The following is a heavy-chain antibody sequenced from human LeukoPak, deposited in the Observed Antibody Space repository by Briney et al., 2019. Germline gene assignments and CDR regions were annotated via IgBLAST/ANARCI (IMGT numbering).Heavy chain of an antibody. J-gene: IGHJ4*03. CDR1: GGSISSSSYY. CDR3: ARQTSWWFIDY. Sequence: SETLSLTCTVSGGSISSSSYYWGWIRQPPGKGLEWIGSIYYSGSTYYNPSLKSRVTISVDTSKNQFSLKLSSVTAADTAVYYCARQTSWWFIDYWGQGTTVTVSS. V-gene: IGHV4-39*01. D-gene: IGHD2-15*01. CDR2: IYYSGST.